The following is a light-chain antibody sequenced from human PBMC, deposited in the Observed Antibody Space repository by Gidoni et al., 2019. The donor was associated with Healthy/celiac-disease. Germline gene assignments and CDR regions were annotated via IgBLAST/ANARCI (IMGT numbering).Light chain of an antibody. CDR2: QNS. CDR1: KLADKF. V-gene: IGLV3-1*01. J-gene: IGLJ2*01. Sequence: SYDLTQPPSVSVSPVLTARITCSGDKLADKFACWYQQTPGQSPVLVIYQNSKRPSGIPERFSGSNSGNTATLTISGTQAMDESDYYCQAWDSSTVVFGGGTKLTVL. CDR3: QAWDSSTVV.